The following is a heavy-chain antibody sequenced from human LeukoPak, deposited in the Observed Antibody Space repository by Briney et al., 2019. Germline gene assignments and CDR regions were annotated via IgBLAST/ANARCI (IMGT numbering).Heavy chain of an antibody. CDR1: GGSISSYY. D-gene: IGHD3-3*01. Sequence: SETLSLTCTVSGGSISSYYWSWIRQPPGKGLEWIGYIYYSGSTNYNPSLKSRVTISVDTSKNQFSLKLSSVTAADTAVYYCARGGYRFWSGQYYFDYWGQGTLVTVS. CDR3: ARGGYRFWSGQYYFDY. CDR2: IYYSGST. V-gene: IGHV4-59*01. J-gene: IGHJ4*02.